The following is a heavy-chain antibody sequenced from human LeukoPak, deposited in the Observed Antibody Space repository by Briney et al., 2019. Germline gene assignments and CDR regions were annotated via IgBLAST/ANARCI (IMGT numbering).Heavy chain of an antibody. J-gene: IGHJ4*02. CDR2: IIPIFGTA. D-gene: IGHD6-13*01. CDR3: ARGESIAAADPFDY. CDR1: VGTFSSYA. V-gene: IGHV1-69*05. Sequence: SANVSCKPSVGTFSSYAISWVRPAPGQRLECMGGIIPIFGTANYAQNFQGGVTIPTDESTSTAYMGLSSLRSEDTAVYYCARGESIAAADPFDYWGQGSLVTVSS.